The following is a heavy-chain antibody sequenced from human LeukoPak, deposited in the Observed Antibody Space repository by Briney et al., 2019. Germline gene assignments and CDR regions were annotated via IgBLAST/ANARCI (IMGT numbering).Heavy chain of an antibody. V-gene: IGHV3-48*01. Sequence: GGSLRLSCTTSGFTFTNYRMHWVRQGPGKGLDWITDISSTGYNTFYADSVKGRFTISRDNAKSSLYLQMNSLRAEDTAVYYCAREVGAIDFWGQGILVSVSS. CDR1: GFTFTNYR. D-gene: IGHD1-26*01. CDR3: AREVGAIDF. CDR2: ISSTGYNT. J-gene: IGHJ4*02.